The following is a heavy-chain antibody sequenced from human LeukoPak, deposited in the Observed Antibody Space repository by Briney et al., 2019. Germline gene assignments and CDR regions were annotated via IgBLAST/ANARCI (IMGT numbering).Heavy chain of an antibody. CDR1: GFTFSSYG. D-gene: IGHD4-17*01. V-gene: IGHV3-30*03. CDR2: ISYDGSNK. J-gene: IGHJ4*02. CDR3: ARPPTPYGDWPYYFDY. Sequence: GGSLRLSCAASGFTFSSYGMHWVRQAPGNGLEWVAVISYDGSNKYYADSVKCRFTISRENSKNTLYLQMNSLRAEDTAVYYCARPPTPYGDWPYYFDYWGQGTLVTVSS.